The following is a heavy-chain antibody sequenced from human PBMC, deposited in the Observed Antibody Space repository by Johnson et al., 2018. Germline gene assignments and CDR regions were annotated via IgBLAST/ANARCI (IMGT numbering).Heavy chain of an antibody. CDR2: INIDGRNT. CDR1: GFTFSSYW. V-gene: IGHV3-74*01. J-gene: IGHJ5*02. Sequence: VQLQESGGGLVQPGGSLRLSCAASGFTFSSYWMHWVRQAPGKGLDWVALINIDGRNTNYADSVKGRFTMSRDNAKSTLYLQMDSLRVEDTAVYDCVGDWNHEGENAWGQGTLVTVSS. CDR3: VGDWNHEGENA. D-gene: IGHD3-16*01.